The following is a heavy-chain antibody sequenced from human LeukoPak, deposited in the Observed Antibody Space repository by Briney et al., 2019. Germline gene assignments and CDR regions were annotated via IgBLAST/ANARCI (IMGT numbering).Heavy chain of an antibody. CDR2: IKQDGSEK. V-gene: IGHV3-7*01. D-gene: IGHD5-18*01. Sequence: GGSLRLSCAASGFTISPYWMSGVRQAPGKGLEWVANIKQDGSEKYYVDSVKGRFAISRDNAKNSVYLQMNGLRAEDTAVYYCARENTAVPGGDCWGQGTLVTVSS. J-gene: IGHJ4*02. CDR1: GFTISPYW. CDR3: ARENTAVPGGDC.